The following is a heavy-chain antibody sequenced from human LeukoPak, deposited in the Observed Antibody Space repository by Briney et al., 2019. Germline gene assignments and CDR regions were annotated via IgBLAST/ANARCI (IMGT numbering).Heavy chain of an antibody. CDR2: ISGSGGST. CDR3: TSGSQIFDY. J-gene: IGHJ4*02. V-gene: IGHV3-23*01. CDR1: GFTFSSYA. D-gene: IGHD1-26*01. Sequence: GGSLRLSCAASGFTFSSYAMSWVRQAPGKGLEWVSAISGSGGSTYYADSVKGRFTISRDNSKNTLYLQMNSLTAEDTAVYYCTSGSQIFDYWGQGTLVTVSS.